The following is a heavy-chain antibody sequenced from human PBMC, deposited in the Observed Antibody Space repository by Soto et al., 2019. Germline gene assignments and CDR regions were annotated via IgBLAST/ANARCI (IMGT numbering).Heavy chain of an antibody. CDR1: GGTFSSYA. Sequence: ASVKVSCKASGGTFSSYAISWVRQAPGQGLEWMGGIIPIFGTANYAQKFQGRVTITADKSTSTAYMELSRLRSEDTAVYYCASMMGAAAFYGMDVWGQGTTVPVSS. V-gene: IGHV1-69*06. CDR2: IIPIFGTA. J-gene: IGHJ6*02. CDR3: ASMMGAAAFYGMDV. D-gene: IGHD6-13*01.